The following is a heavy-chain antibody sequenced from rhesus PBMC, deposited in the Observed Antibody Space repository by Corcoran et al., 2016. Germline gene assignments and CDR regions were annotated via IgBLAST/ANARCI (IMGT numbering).Heavy chain of an antibody. CDR3: ASQHWRRRFDV. V-gene: IGHV4-80*01. CDR1: GASISSYR. D-gene: IGHD2-33*01. Sequence: QVQLQESGPGLVKPSETLSLPCAVSGASISSYRWSLIRQPPGKGLEWIGEINGNSGSTYYNPSLKSRVTISKDASKNQFSLKLSSVTAADTAVYYCASQHWRRRFDVWGPGMLVTVSS. CDR2: INGNSGST. J-gene: IGHJ5-1*01.